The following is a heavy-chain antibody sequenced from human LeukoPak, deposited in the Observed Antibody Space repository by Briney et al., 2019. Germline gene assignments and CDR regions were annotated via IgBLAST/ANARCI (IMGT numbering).Heavy chain of an antibody. J-gene: IGHJ5*01. CDR3: ARVHYYRFWSEIGWLDS. CDR2: IYYSGST. CDR1: GGSISSGDYY. Sequence: SQTLSLTCTVSGGSISSGDYYWSWIRQPPGKGLEWIGYIYYSGSTYYNPSLKSRVTISVDTSKNQFSLKLSSVTAADTAVYFCARVHYYRFWSEIGWLDSWGQGTLVTVSS. V-gene: IGHV4-30-4*08. D-gene: IGHD3-3*01.